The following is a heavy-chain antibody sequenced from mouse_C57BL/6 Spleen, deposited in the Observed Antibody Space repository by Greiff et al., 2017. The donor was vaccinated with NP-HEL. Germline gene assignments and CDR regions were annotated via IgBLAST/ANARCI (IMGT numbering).Heavy chain of an antibody. CDR1: GYTFTAYS. Sequence: QVQLQQSGAELVRPGASVKLSCKASGYTFTAYSINWVKQRPGPGLEWIAKIHPGSGHTYYNEKFKGKATLTGEKSSSTAYMKLSSLTSEDSAVYFCARAGYYGCSMDLGYRGKGTTVTASS. D-gene: IGHD1-1*01. J-gene: IGHJ2*01. CDR3: ARAGYYGCSMDLGY. V-gene: IGHV1-76*01. CDR2: IHPGSGHT.